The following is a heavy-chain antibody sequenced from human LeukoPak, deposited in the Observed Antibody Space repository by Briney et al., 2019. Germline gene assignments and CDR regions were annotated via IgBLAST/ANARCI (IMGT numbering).Heavy chain of an antibody. V-gene: IGHV3-74*01. CDR3: AILRFLEWFDY. CDR1: GFTFSSYW. Sequence: PGGSLRLSCAASGFTFSSYWMHWVRQAPGKGLMWVSRINSDGSSTRYADSVKGRFTISRDNAKNTLYLQMNSLRAEDTAVYYCAILRFLEWFDYWDQGTLVTVSS. D-gene: IGHD3-3*01. CDR2: INSDGSST. J-gene: IGHJ4*02.